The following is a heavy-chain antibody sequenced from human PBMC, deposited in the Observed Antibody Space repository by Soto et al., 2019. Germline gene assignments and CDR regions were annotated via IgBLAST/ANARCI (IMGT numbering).Heavy chain of an antibody. CDR3: ARSFGLYTNWFDP. Sequence: ASVKVSCKASGYTFTGYYMHWVRQAPGQGLEWMGWINPNSGGTNYAQKFQGRVTMTRDTSISTAYMELSRLRSDDTAVYYCARSFGLYTNWFDPRRQGTLVTVSS. J-gene: IGHJ5*02. V-gene: IGHV1-2*02. CDR1: GYTFTGYY. CDR2: INPNSGGT. D-gene: IGHD2-2*02.